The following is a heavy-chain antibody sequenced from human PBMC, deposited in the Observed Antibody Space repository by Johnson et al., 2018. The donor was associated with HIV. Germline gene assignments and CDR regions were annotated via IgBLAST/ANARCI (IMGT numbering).Heavy chain of an antibody. J-gene: IGHJ3*02. CDR2: LSYDGINK. CDR3: ARGGRAHYGGNFGAFDI. V-gene: IGHV3-30-3*01. Sequence: QVQLVESGGGLVQPGGSLRLSCAASGFTFSTYAIHWVRQAPGKGLEWLALLSYDGINKYYADPVKGRFTISRDNAKNSLYLQMNSLRAEDTAVYYCARGGRAHYGGNFGAFDIWGQGTMVTVSS. CDR1: GFTFSTYA. D-gene: IGHD4-23*01.